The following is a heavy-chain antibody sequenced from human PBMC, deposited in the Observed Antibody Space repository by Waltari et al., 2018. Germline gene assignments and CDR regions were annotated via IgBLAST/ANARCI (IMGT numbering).Heavy chain of an antibody. CDR1: GGSISSSIYY. CDR2: IYYSGST. Sequence: QLQLQESGPGLVKPSETLSLTCTVSGGSISSSIYYWGWIRQPPGKGLEWIGSIYYSGSTYYNPSLKSRVTISVDTSKNQFSLKLSSVTAADTAVYYCAPRYSYCSGGSCYSYFDYWGQGTLVTVSS. CDR3: APRYSYCSGGSCYSYFDY. D-gene: IGHD2-15*01. J-gene: IGHJ4*02. V-gene: IGHV4-39*07.